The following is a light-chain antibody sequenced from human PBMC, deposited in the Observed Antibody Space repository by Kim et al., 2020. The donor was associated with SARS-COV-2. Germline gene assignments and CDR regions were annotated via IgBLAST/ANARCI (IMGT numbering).Light chain of an antibody. CDR1: QSVLSIFNNQDY. J-gene: IGKJ1*01. Sequence: DIVRTQSPDSLAVALGERATINCKSSQSVLSIFNNQDYLSWYQQKQGEPPKLLIHCASTRDSGVPHRFSGSGSGTDFNLSIISLQAEDVAFYYCPQSYTPPQTFGQGTKVDI. CDR2: CAS. CDR3: PQSYTPPQT. V-gene: IGKV4-1*01.